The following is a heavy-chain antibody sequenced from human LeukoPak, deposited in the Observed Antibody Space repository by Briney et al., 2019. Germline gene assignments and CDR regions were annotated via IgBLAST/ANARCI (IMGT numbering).Heavy chain of an antibody. V-gene: IGHV1-69*06. CDR1: GGTFSSYA. Sequence: SVKVSCKASGGTFSSYAISWVRRAPGQGLEWMGGIILIFGTANYAQKFQGRVTITADKSTSTAYMELSSLRSEDTAVYYCASQITMVRGVIVPYYYYGMDVWGKGTTVTVSS. CDR3: ASQITMVRGVIVPYYYYGMDV. CDR2: IILIFGTA. D-gene: IGHD3-10*01. J-gene: IGHJ6*04.